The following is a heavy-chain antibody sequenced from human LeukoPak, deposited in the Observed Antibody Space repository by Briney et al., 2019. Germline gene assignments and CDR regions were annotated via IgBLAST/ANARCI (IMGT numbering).Heavy chain of an antibody. V-gene: IGHV3-30-3*01. CDR1: GFTFRNYV. CDR3: AREGYYGSGSPPSLYFDY. Sequence: GGSLGLSCAASGFTFRNYVTHWVRQAPGKGLEWVAVTSSDLNVKLYADFVRGRFTISRDNSRSTLYLQMNSLRPEDTAIYYCAREGYYGSGSPPSLYFDYWGQGTLVTVSS. D-gene: IGHD3-10*01. J-gene: IGHJ4*02. CDR2: TSSDLNVK.